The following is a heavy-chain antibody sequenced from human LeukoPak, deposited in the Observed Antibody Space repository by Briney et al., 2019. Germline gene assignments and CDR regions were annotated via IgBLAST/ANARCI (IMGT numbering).Heavy chain of an antibody. D-gene: IGHD3-22*01. CDR1: GGSISSGSYY. V-gene: IGHV4-61*02. CDR3: AITYYYDSSGLGDFDY. J-gene: IGHJ4*02. Sequence: SQTLSLTCTVSGGSISSGSYYWSWIRQPAGKGLEWIGRIYTSGSTNYNPPLKSRVTISVDTSKNQFSLKPSSVTAADTAVYYCAITYYYDSSGLGDFDYWGQGTLVTVSS. CDR2: IYTSGST.